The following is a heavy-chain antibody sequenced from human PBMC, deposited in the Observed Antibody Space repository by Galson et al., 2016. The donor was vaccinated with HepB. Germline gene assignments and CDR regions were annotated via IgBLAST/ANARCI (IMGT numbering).Heavy chain of an antibody. Sequence: WVRQAPGKGLEWIGSIYYSGSTYYNPSLNSRVTISVDTSKNQFSLKVSSVTAADTAVYYCARAVWLPLSGMDVWGQGTTVTVSS. CDR2: IYYSGST. J-gene: IGHJ6*02. CDR3: ARAVWLPLSGMDV. V-gene: IGHV4-39*07. D-gene: IGHD3-10*01.